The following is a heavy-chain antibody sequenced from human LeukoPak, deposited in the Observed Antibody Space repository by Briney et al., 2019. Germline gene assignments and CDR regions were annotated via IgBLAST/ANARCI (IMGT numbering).Heavy chain of an antibody. CDR1: GYTFTSYY. CDR3: ARDRVDCGGDCYGGYFDY. Sequence: ALVKVSCKASGYTFTSYYMHWVRQAPGQGLEWMGIINPSGGSTSYAQKFQGRVTMTRDTSTSTVYMELSSLRSEDTAVYYCARDRVDCGGDCYGGYFDYWGQGTLVTVSS. J-gene: IGHJ4*02. CDR2: INPSGGST. V-gene: IGHV1-46*01. D-gene: IGHD2-21*02.